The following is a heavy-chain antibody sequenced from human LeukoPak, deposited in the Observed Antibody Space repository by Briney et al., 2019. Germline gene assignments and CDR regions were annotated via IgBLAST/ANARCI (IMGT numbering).Heavy chain of an antibody. CDR3: AVFRTTAYSFDY. V-gene: IGHV4-30-2*01. Sequence: SQTLSLTSAVPGGSISSAGYSWSWIRQPPGKGLEWIGYIYHSGSTYYNPSLKSRVTISVDRSKNQFSLKLSSVTAADTAVYYCAVFRTTAYSFDYWGQGTLVTVSS. CDR1: GGSISSAGYS. J-gene: IGHJ4*02. D-gene: IGHD2-21*02. CDR2: IYHSGST.